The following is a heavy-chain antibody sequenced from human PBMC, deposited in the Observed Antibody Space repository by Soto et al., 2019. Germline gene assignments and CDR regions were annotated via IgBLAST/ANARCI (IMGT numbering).Heavy chain of an antibody. CDR3: ARSGFSGSSDY. CDR2: VRNKPNSYST. CDR1: GFTFSDHY. D-gene: IGHD1-26*01. Sequence: EVQLVESGGGLVQPGGSLRLSCAASGFTFSDHYMDWVRQAPGKGLEWIGRVRNKPNSYSTEYAASEKGRFTISRNDSKNSLYLQMNSLTTDDTALYYCARSGFSGSSDYWCQGTLVTVSS. J-gene: IGHJ4*02. V-gene: IGHV3-72*01.